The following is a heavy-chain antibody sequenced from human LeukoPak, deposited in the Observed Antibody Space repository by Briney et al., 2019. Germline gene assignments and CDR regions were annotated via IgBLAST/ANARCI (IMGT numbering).Heavy chain of an antibody. Sequence: GSLRLSCAASGFTFSDYYMSWIRQAPGKGLEWVSYISSSSSYTNYADSVKGRFTISRDNAKNSLYLQMNSLRAEDTAVYYCASGTVVHYYYGMDVWGQGTTVTVSS. J-gene: IGHJ6*02. D-gene: IGHD3-10*01. CDR1: GFTFSDYY. CDR2: ISSSSSYT. CDR3: ASGTVVHYYYGMDV. V-gene: IGHV3-11*06.